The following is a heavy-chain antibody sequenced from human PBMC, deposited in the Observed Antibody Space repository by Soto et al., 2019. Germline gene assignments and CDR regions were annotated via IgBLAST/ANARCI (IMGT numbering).Heavy chain of an antibody. D-gene: IGHD6-19*01. V-gene: IGHV1-46*01. CDR3: ARDPPADRIAVAGTGIDY. CDR1: GYTFTSYY. CDR2: INPIGGST. Sequence: GASVKVSCKASGYTFTSYYMHWVRQAPGQGLEWMGIINPIGGSTSYAQKFQGRVTMTRDTSTSTFYMELRSLRSEDTAVYYCARDPPADRIAVAGTGIDYWGQGTLVTVSS. J-gene: IGHJ4*02.